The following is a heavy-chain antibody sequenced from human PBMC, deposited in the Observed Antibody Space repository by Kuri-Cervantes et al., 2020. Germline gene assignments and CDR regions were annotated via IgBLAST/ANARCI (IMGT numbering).Heavy chain of an antibody. CDR3: ARDYDFWGLFDY. D-gene: IGHD3-3*01. CDR2: ISYDGSNK. J-gene: IGHJ4*02. Sequence: GESLKISCAASGFTFNSYAMHWVRQAPGKGLEWVAVISYDGSNKYYADSVKGRFTISRDNSKNTLYLQMNSLRAEDTAVYYCARDYDFWGLFDYWGQGTLVTVSS. V-gene: IGHV3-30-3*01. CDR1: GFTFNSYA.